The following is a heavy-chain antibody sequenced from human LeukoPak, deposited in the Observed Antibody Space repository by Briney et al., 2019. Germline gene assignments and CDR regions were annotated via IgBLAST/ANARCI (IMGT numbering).Heavy chain of an antibody. J-gene: IGHJ4*02. CDR1: GFTFSTYP. D-gene: IGHD5-12*01. Sequence: GGSLRLSCAASGFTFSTYPMSWVRQVPGKGLEWVSAIGAGGTTYYADSVKGRFTISRDNSKNTLYMQMTSLRAEDTAVYYCAKRGSKGGSLQGGFDYWGQGTLVTVSS. CDR3: AKRGSKGGSLQGGFDY. V-gene: IGHV3-23*01. CDR2: IGAGGTT.